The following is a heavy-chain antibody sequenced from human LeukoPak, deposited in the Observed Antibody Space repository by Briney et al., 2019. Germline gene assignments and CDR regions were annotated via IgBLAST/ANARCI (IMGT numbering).Heavy chain of an antibody. CDR3: ARQPHGAKIDY. CDR1: GGSISSGGYY. V-gene: IGHV4-31*03. CDR2: IYYSGST. Sequence: PSETLSLTCTVSGGSISSGGYYWSWIRQHPGKGLEWIGYIYYSGSTYYNPSLKSRVTISVDTSKNQFSLKLSSVTAADTAVYYCARQPHGAKIDYWGQGTLVTVSS. J-gene: IGHJ4*02. D-gene: IGHD3-10*01.